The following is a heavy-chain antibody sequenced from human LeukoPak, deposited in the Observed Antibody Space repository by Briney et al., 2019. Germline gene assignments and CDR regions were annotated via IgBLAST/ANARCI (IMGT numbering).Heavy chain of an antibody. J-gene: IGHJ4*02. V-gene: IGHV1-69*13. CDR2: IIPIFGTA. CDR1: GGTFSSYA. Sequence: ASVNVSCKASGGTFSSYAISWVRQAPGQGLEWMGGIIPIFGTANYAQKFQGRVTITADESTSTAYMELSSLRSEDTAVYYCARLSPPEEGYSYGLGYFDYWGQGTLVTVSS. D-gene: IGHD5-18*01. CDR3: ARLSPPEEGYSYGLGYFDY.